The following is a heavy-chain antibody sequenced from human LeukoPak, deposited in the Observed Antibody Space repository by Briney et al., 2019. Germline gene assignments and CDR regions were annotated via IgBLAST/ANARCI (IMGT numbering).Heavy chain of an antibody. CDR1: GYTFTSYD. Sequence: ASVKVSCKASGYTFTSYDINWVRQATGQGLEWMGWMNPNSGNTGYAQKFQGRVTMTRNTSISTAYMKLSSLRSEDTAVYYCARGRAARHRSYYYYYGMDVWGQGTTVTVSS. D-gene: IGHD6-6*01. J-gene: IGHJ6*02. CDR2: MNPNSGNT. V-gene: IGHV1-8*01. CDR3: ARGRAARHRSYYYYYGMDV.